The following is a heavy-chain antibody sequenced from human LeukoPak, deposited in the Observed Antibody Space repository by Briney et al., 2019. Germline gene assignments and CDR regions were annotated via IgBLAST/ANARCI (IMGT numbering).Heavy chain of an antibody. CDR2: INWNGGST. J-gene: IGHJ4*02. Sequence: GGSLRLSCAASGFTFDDYGMSWVRQAPGKGLEWVSGINWNGGSTGYADSVKGRFTISGDNAKNYLYLQMNSLRAEDTALYYCARVYYDFWSGYFDYWGQGTLVTVSS. CDR3: ARVYYDFWSGYFDY. V-gene: IGHV3-20*04. CDR1: GFTFDDYG. D-gene: IGHD3-3*01.